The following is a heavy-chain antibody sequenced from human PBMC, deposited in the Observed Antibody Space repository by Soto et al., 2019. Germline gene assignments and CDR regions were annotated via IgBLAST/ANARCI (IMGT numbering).Heavy chain of an antibody. CDR3: ARDPVLDY. CDR2: IYHSGST. V-gene: IGHV4-38-2*02. CDR1: GYSISSGYY. Sequence: ASETLSLTCAVSGYSISSGYYWGWIRQPPGKGLEWIGSIYHSGSTYYNPSLKSRVTISVDTSKNQFSLKLSSVTAADTAVYYCARDPVLDYWGQGTLVTVSS. J-gene: IGHJ4*02.